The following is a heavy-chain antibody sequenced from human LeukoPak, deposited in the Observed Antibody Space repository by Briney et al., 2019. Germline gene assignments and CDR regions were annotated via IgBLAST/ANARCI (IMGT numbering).Heavy chain of an antibody. CDR1: GFTFSSYW. D-gene: IGHD2-2*01. CDR2: IKQDGSEK. J-gene: IGHJ3*02. CDR3: ARMEVTDIPTSSDAFDI. V-gene: IGHV3-7*01. Sequence: GGSLRLSCAASGFTFSSYWMSWVRQAPGKGLEWVANIKQDGSEKYYVDSVKGRFTISRDNAKNSLYLQMNSLRAEDTAVYYCARMEVTDIPTSSDAFDIWGQGTMVTVSS.